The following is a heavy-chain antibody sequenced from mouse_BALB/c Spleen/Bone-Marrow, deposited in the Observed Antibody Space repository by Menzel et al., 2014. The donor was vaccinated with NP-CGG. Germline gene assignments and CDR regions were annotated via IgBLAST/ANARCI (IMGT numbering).Heavy chain of an antibody. CDR3: TRPGYFYGSGPYAMDY. CDR1: GYTFTSYW. J-gene: IGHJ4*01. D-gene: IGHD1-1*01. CDR2: IYPSDSYT. Sequence: VKLVESGAELVRPGALVKLSCKASGYTFTSYWINWVKQRPGQGLEWIGNIYPSDSYTNYNQKFKDKATLTVDKSSSTAYMQLSSPTSEDSAVYYCTRPGYFYGSGPYAMDYWGQGTSVTVSS. V-gene: IGHV1-69*02.